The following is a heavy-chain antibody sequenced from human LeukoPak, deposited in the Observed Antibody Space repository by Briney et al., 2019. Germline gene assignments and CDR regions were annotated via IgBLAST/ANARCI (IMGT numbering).Heavy chain of an antibody. J-gene: IGHJ3*02. CDR3: AKGVAGWSLDAFDI. D-gene: IGHD2-21*02. CDR1: GFTFSSYG. Sequence: GGTLRLSCAASGFTFSSYGMSWVRQAPGEGLEWVSAISGSGGSTYYADSVKGRFTISRDNSKNTLYLQMNSLRAEDTAVYYCAKGVAGWSLDAFDIWGQGTMVTVSS. CDR2: ISGSGGST. V-gene: IGHV3-23*01.